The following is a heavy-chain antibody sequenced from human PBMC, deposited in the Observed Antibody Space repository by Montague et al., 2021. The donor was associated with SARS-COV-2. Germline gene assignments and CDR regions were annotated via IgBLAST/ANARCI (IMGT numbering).Heavy chain of an antibody. D-gene: IGHD4-11*01. CDR1: GGSISSGGYY. J-gene: IGHJ4*02. Sequence: TLSLTCTVSGGSISSGGYYWSWIRQHPGKGLEWIGYIYYSGSTYFNPSLKSRVTISVDTSQNQFSLKVSSVTASDTAVYYCARGADYYSDYRGTLRYWGQGTLVSVSS. CDR3: ARGADYYSDYRGTLRY. CDR2: IYYSGST. V-gene: IGHV4-31*03.